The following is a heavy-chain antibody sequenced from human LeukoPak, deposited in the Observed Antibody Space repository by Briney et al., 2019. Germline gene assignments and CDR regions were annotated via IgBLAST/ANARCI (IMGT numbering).Heavy chain of an antibody. CDR3: ARHPWGMTWPSHIVVVPADTDNWFGP. Sequence: SETLSLTCTVSGGSISSSSYYWGWIRQPPGKGLEWIGSIYYSGSTYYNPSLKSRVTISVDTSKNQFSLKLSSVTAADTAVYYCARHPWGMTWPSHIVVVPADTDNWFGPWGQGTLVTVSS. V-gene: IGHV4-39*01. CDR1: GGSISSSSYY. J-gene: IGHJ5*01. CDR2: IYYSGST. D-gene: IGHD2-2*01.